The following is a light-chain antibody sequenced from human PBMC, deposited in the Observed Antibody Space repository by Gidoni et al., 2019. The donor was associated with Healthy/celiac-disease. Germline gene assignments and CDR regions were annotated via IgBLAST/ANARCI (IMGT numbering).Light chain of an antibody. CDR3: KQSYSTPRT. V-gene: IGKV1-39*01. Sequence: DIQMTQSPSSLTASVGDTVTITRRASQSISSYLNWYQQKPGKAPKLLIYAASSLQSEVPSRFSGSGSGTELTLTISSLQPEDFATYYCKQSYSTPRTFGQGTKVEIK. CDR2: AAS. J-gene: IGKJ1*01. CDR1: QSISSY.